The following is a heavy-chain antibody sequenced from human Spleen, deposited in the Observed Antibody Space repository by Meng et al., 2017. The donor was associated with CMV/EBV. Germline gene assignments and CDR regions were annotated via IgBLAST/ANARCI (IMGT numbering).Heavy chain of an antibody. CDR1: GFSLGSEGVG. J-gene: IGHJ4*02. D-gene: IGHD3-22*01. V-gene: IGHV2-5*01. CDR2: IYWNDVK. Sequence: SGPTLVKPTQTLTLTCTFSGFSLGSEGVGVGWIRQPPGKALEWVALIYWNDVKIYRPSLKRRLTIIKAPSKDQVVLKVTNLDPVDTATYFCAHVPRTDPYYYDNSGYYPSAYFDIWGQGTQVTVSS. CDR3: AHVPRTDPYYYDNSGYYPSAYFDI.